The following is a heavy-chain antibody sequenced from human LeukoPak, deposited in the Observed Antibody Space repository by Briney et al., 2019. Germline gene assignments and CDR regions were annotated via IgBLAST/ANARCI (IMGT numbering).Heavy chain of an antibody. Sequence: PGRSLTLSCAVSGFTFSRYGMHGVRQAPGKGLEWVADIWYDGSNKYYVDSVKGRFTIFRDDSKNTLYLQMNSLRAEDTAVYYCAKDLSGGSYYYFDYWGQGTLVTVSS. CDR1: GFTFSRYG. J-gene: IGHJ4*02. CDR2: IWYDGSNK. V-gene: IGHV3-33*06. CDR3: AKDLSGGSYYYFDY. D-gene: IGHD1-26*01.